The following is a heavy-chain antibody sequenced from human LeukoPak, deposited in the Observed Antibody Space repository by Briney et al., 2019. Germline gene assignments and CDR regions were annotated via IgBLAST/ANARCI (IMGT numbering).Heavy chain of an antibody. J-gene: IGHJ6*03. CDR2: IRYDGSNK. CDR1: GFAFSSYG. CDR3: AKDGDYESLYYYYYYMDV. D-gene: IGHD4-17*01. Sequence: GGSLRLSCAASGFAFSSYGMHWVRQAPGKGLEWVAFIRYDGSNKYYADSVKGRFTISRDNSKNTLYLQMNSLRAEDTAVYYCAKDGDYESLYYYYYYMDVWGKGTTVTISS. V-gene: IGHV3-30*02.